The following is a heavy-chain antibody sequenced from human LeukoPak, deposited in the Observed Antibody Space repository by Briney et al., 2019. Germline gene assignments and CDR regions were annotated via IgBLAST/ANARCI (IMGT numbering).Heavy chain of an antibody. Sequence: GASVKISCKASGYTFTSYGIRWVRQAPGQGLEWMGWISAYNGNTNYAQKLQGRVTMTTDTSTSTAYMALRSLRSDDTAVYYCARMGGGKGNIVVVVAANAYWGQGTLVTVSS. J-gene: IGHJ4*02. CDR3: ARMGGGKGNIVVVVAANAY. V-gene: IGHV1-18*01. CDR1: GYTFTSYG. D-gene: IGHD2-15*01. CDR2: ISAYNGNT.